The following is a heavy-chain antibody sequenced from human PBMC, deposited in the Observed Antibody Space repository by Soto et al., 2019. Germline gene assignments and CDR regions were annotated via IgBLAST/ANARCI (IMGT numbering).Heavy chain of an antibody. J-gene: IGHJ3*01. D-gene: IGHD5-18*01. CDR2: INPSGGSA. Sequence: QVQLVQSGAEVKKPGASVKISCKASGYIFTNYYLNWVRQAPGQGLEWMGIINPSGGSAIYAQSFQGRVTTTRATPTSTVYMELSSLRPEDTAVYYCARELASATAMITTEAFDFWGQGTIVTVSS. CDR3: ARELASATAMITTEAFDF. CDR1: GYIFTNYY. V-gene: IGHV1-46*01.